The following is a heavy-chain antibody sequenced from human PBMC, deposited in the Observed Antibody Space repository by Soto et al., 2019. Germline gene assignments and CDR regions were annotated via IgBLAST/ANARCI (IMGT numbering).Heavy chain of an antibody. CDR2: INHSGST. V-gene: IGHV4-34*01. CDR3: ARVRRRKTTPDSWRAHYKALFEY. D-gene: IGHD3-3*01. CDR1: VGSFRVYY. J-gene: IGHJ4*02. Sequence: SDTXALSCSVYVGSFRVYYLRVVRHPPGKGLECIGEINHSGSTNYNPSLKSRVTVSVDTSKNQFSLKMTSVTAADTAVYYCARVRRRKTTPDSWRAHYKALFEYWGQGTLVTVSS.